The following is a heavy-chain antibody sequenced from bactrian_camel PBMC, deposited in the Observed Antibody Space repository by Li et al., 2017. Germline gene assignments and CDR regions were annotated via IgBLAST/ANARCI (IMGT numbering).Heavy chain of an antibody. CDR2: IVTSDGST. D-gene: IGHD4*01. CDR1: GYTYRSGC. J-gene: IGHJ4*01. V-gene: IGHV3S68*01. Sequence: QLVESGGGSVQTGGSLRLACAVSGYTYRSGCLGWFRQTPGEERERVASIVTSDGSTDYSESVKGRFTISEDSAKNTLYLQMNSLKPEDTAMYYCAVEPYCTPRRGSIFFPTDYNYAGQGTQVTVS.